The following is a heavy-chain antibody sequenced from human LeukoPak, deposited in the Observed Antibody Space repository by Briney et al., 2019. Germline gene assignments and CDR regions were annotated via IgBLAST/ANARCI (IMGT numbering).Heavy chain of an antibody. CDR2: IYYSGST. V-gene: IGHV4-39*01. J-gene: IGHJ4*02. Sequence: KPSETLSLTCTVSGGSISSSSYYWGWIRQPPGKGLEWIGSIYYSGSTYYNPSLKSRVTISVDTSKNQFSLKLSSVTAADTAVYYCARLTLFGSLAAAPDPDYWGQGTLVTVSS. CDR1: GGSISSSSYY. D-gene: IGHD2-15*01. CDR3: ARLTLFGSLAAAPDPDY.